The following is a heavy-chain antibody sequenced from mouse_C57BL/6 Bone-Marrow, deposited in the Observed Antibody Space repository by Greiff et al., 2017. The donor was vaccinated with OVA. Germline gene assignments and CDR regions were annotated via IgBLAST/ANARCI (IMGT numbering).Heavy chain of an antibody. J-gene: IGHJ2*01. CDR3: ARDRGDSYYFDY. V-gene: IGHV5-16*01. CDR2: INYDGSST. CDR1: GFTFSDYY. Sequence: EVKLVESEGGLVQPGSSLKLSCTASGFTFSDYYMAWVRQVPEKGLEWVANINYDGSSTYYLDSLKSRFIISRDNAKNILYLQMSSLKSEDTATYYCARDRGDSYYFDYWGQGTTLTVSS. D-gene: IGHD2-13*01.